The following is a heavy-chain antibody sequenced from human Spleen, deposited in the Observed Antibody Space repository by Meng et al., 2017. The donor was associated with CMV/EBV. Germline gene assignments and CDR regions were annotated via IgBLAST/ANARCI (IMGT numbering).Heavy chain of an antibody. CDR1: FTDYG. D-gene: IGHD2-2*01. V-gene: IGHV1-18*01. CDR3: ARDLEYCGSTSCFEDCFDP. J-gene: IGHJ5*02. CDR2: ISPYDGDT. Sequence: FTDYGISWVGQAPGQGLEWMGWISPYDGDTNYARKLQGRVTLTTDTSTTTAYMELRSLRSDDTAVYYCARDLEYCGSTSCFEDCFDPWGQGTLVTVSS.